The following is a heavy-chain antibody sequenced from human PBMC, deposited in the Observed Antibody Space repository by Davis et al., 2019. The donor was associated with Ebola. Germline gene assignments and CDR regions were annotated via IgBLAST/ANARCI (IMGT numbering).Heavy chain of an antibody. CDR2: ISSNSRAT. J-gene: IGHJ4*02. Sequence: GGSLRLSCAASGFTFRNYYMNWVRQAPGKGLEWVSSISSNSRATYYADSLKGRFTISRDNAKNSLYLHMNSLRAEDTAVYFCAREHRGGVTGPYYFDSWGRGTLVTVSA. CDR1: GFTFRNYY. V-gene: IGHV3-21*06. CDR3: AREHRGGVTGPYYFDS. D-gene: IGHD3-16*01.